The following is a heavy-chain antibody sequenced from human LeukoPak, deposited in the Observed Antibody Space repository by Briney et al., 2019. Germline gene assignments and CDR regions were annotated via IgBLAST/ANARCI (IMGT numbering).Heavy chain of an antibody. Sequence: ASVKVSCKASGYTFTSYDINWVRQATGQGLEWMGWMNPNSGNTGYAQKFQGRVTITRNTSISTAYMELSSLRSEDTAVYYCARPFYSSSDAFDIWGQGTMVTVSS. CDR3: ARPFYSSSDAFDI. J-gene: IGHJ3*02. CDR1: GYTFTSYD. D-gene: IGHD6-19*01. V-gene: IGHV1-8*03. CDR2: MNPNSGNT.